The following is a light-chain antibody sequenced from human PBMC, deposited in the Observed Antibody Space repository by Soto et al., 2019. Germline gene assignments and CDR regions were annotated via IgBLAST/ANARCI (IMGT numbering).Light chain of an antibody. J-gene: IGKJ1*01. Sequence: DIQMTQSPSTLSGSVGDRVTITCRASQTIGSWLAWYQQKPGKAPKLLIYKASTLKSGVPSGFSGSGSGTEFTLTISSLQPDDFATYYCQHYNSYSEAFGQGTKVDIK. V-gene: IGKV1-5*03. CDR2: KAS. CDR3: QHYNSYSEA. CDR1: QTIGSW.